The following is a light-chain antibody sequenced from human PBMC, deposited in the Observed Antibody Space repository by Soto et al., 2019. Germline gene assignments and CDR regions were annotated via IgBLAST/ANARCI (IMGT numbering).Light chain of an antibody. CDR1: QSISSW. CDR3: QQYNSYSRT. J-gene: IGKJ1*01. Sequence: DIQMTQSPSTLSASVGDRVTITCRASQSISSWLAWYQQKPGKAPKLLIYKASSLGNGVPSRFSGSGSGTEFTLTISCLQPDDCATYYCQQYNSYSRTFGQGTKVEIK. CDR2: KAS. V-gene: IGKV1-5*03.